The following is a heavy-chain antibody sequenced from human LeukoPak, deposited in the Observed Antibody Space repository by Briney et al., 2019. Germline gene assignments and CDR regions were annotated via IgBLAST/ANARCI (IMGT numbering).Heavy chain of an antibody. CDR2: INPNSGGT. D-gene: IGHD6-13*01. CDR1: GYTFTGYY. CDR3: ARERYSSSWYGVYYYYYGMDV. V-gene: IGHV1-2*02. Sequence: ASVKVSCKASGYTFTGYYIHWVRQAPGQGLEWMGWINPNSGGTNYAQKFQGRVTMTRNTSISTAYMELSSLRSEDTAVYYCARERYSSSWYGVYYYYYGMDVWGQGTTVTVSS. J-gene: IGHJ6*02.